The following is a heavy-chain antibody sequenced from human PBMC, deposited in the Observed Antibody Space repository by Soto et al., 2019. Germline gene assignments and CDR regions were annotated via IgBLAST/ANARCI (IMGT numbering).Heavy chain of an antibody. CDR1: GYTFTGYY. V-gene: IGHV1-2*02. CDR2: INPETGGT. D-gene: IGHD2-2*01. Sequence: QVQLVQSGADVKTPGASVRVSCKASGYTFTGYYVHWVREAPGQGLEWMGWINPETGGTSYAQKFQGRVTLSRDTSINTAYLGVSRLRFDDAAVYFCARERYQVISDGMDVWGQGTTVTVSS. J-gene: IGHJ6*02. CDR3: ARERYQVISDGMDV.